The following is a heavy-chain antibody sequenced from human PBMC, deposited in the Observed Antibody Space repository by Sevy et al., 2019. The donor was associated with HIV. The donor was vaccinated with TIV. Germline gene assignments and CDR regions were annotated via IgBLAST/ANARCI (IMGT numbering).Heavy chain of an antibody. D-gene: IGHD2-2*02. Sequence: GESLKISCAASGFTFSSYAMHWVRQAPGKGLEWVAVISYDGSNKYYADSVKGRFTISRDNSKNTLYLQMNSLRAEGTAVYYCARGARIVVVPAAINHYYGMDVWGQGTTVTVSS. CDR3: ARGARIVVVPAAINHYYGMDV. CDR1: GFTFSSYA. V-gene: IGHV3-30*04. J-gene: IGHJ6*02. CDR2: ISYDGSNK.